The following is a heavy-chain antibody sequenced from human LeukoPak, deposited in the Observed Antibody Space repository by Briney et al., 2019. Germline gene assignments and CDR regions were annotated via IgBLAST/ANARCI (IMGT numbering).Heavy chain of an antibody. Sequence: PGGPLRLSCAASGFTFSSYGMHWVRQAPGKGLEWVAVISYDGSNKYYADSVKGRFTISRDNSKNTLYLQMNSLRAEDTAVYYCAKAFSSSTYIVVVVAAHIDYWGQGTLVTVSS. CDR1: GFTFSSYG. J-gene: IGHJ4*02. CDR3: AKAFSSSTYIVVVVAAHIDY. D-gene: IGHD2-15*01. V-gene: IGHV3-30*18. CDR2: ISYDGSNK.